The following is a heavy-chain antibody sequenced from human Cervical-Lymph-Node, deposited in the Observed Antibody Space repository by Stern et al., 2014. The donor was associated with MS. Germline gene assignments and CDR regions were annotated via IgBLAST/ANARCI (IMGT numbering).Heavy chain of an antibody. Sequence: QVQLVQSGSELKMPGASVKVSCKASGYNFSTYALNWVRQAPGQGLEWMGWIHTSTGNPTYAQGFTGRFVFSLDTSVTTAYLQISSLKAEDTAVYYCARGFSSGWYTSGYFDLWGRGTLVTVS. V-gene: IGHV7-4-1*02. CDR1: GYNFSTYA. D-gene: IGHD6-19*01. J-gene: IGHJ2*01. CDR2: IHTSTGNP. CDR3: ARGFSSGWYTSGYFDL.